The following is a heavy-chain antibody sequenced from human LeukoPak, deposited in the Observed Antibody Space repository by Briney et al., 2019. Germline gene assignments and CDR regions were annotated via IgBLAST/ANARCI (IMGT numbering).Heavy chain of an antibody. Sequence: PSETLSLTCAVYGGSFSGYYWSWIRQPPGKGLEWIGSIYHSGSTYYNPSLKSRATISVDTSKNQFSLKLSSVTAADTAVYYCARAVTTIDYWGQGTLVTVSS. V-gene: IGHV4-34*01. CDR1: GGSFSGYY. CDR3: ARAVTTIDY. J-gene: IGHJ4*02. D-gene: IGHD4-17*01. CDR2: IYHSGST.